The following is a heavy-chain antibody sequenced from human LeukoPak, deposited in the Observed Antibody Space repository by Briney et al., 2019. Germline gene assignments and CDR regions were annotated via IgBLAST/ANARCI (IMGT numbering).Heavy chain of an antibody. V-gene: IGHV4-31*03. CDR3: ARGDPADFDY. CDR1: GGSISRGGYY. D-gene: IGHD5-24*01. J-gene: IGHJ4*02. Sequence: PSQTLSLTCTASGGSISRGGYYWRWIRQRPGKGLEWIGFIYYSGSPNYNPSLKSRGTISVDTSKNQFSLKLTSVTVADTAVYYCARGDPADFDYWGQGTLVTVSS. CDR2: IYYSGSP.